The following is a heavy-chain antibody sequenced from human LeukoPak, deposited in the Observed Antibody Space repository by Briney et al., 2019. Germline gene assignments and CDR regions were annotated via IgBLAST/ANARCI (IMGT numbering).Heavy chain of an antibody. CDR2: TSSSSSFM. CDR3: ARDPPPRGTAMVTGGDY. J-gene: IGHJ4*02. D-gene: IGHD5-18*01. Sequence: GGSLRLSCAASGFTFSSYNMNWVRQAPGKGLEWVSSTSSSSSFMFYADSMKGRFTISRDNAKRSLYLQMNSLRAEDTAVYYCARDPPPRGTAMVTGGDYWGQGTLVTVSS. CDR1: GFTFSSYN. V-gene: IGHV3-21*01.